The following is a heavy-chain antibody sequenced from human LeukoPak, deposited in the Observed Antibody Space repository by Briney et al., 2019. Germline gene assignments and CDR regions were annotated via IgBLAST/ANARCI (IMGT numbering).Heavy chain of an antibody. CDR3: ARHSRNLGNDY. D-gene: IGHD1-14*01. CDR2: VYYTGST. J-gene: IGHJ4*02. CDR1: GGSISSSNYY. V-gene: IGHV4-39*01. Sequence: SETLSPTCTVSGGSISSSNYYWGWIRQPPGKGLEWIGTVYYTGSTYYNPSLKSRVTISMDTSKNQFSLKLSSVTAADTAVYYCARHSRNLGNDYWGQGTLVTVSS.